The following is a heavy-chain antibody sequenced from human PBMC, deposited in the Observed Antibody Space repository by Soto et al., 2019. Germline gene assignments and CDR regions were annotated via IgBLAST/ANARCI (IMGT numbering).Heavy chain of an antibody. CDR1: GGSISSSSYY. D-gene: IGHD3-22*01. CDR3: ARHGTYYYDSGGYYVSSYFDY. Sequence: QLQLQESGPGLVKPSETLSLTCTVSGGSISSSSYYWGWIRQPPGKGLEWIGSIYYSGRPYYNPSHKCRVPISEDTSKNQFSRRLSSVTAADTAVYYCARHGTYYYDSGGYYVSSYFDYWGQGGLVTVSS. J-gene: IGHJ4*02. V-gene: IGHV4-39*01. CDR2: IYYSGRP.